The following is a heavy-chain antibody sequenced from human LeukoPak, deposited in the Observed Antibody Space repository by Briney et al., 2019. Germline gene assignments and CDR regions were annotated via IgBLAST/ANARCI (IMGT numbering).Heavy chain of an antibody. V-gene: IGHV1-46*01. Sequence: ASVKFSCKASGYTFTSYYMHWVRQAPGQGLEWMGIINPSGGRTSYAQKFQGRVTMTRDTSTSTVYMEVSSLRSEDTAVYHCARGGGGVPAANREYYFDYWGQGTLVTVSS. CDR2: INPSGGRT. J-gene: IGHJ4*02. D-gene: IGHD2-2*01. CDR3: ARGGGGVPAANREYYFDY. CDR1: GYTFTSYY.